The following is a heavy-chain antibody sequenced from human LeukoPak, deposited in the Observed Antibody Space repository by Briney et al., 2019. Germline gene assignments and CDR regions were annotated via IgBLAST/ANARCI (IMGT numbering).Heavy chain of an antibody. CDR1: GFTFSSYG. CDR2: IRYDGSNK. CDR3: AAAGVAARRGAFDI. D-gene: IGHD6-13*01. V-gene: IGHV3-30*02. J-gene: IGHJ3*02. Sequence: GGSLRLSCAAYGFTFSSYGMHWVRQAPGKGLEWVAFIRYDGSNKYYADSVKGRSTIARDNSKNTLYLQMTSVRAEDTAVYYCAAAGVAARRGAFDIWGQGTMVTVSS.